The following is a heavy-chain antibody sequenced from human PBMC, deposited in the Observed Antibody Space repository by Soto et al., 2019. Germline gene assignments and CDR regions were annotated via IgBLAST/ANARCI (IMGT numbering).Heavy chain of an antibody. CDR1: GFTFSSYG. Sequence: QVQLVESGGGVVQPGRSLRLSCAASGFTFSSYGMHWVRQDPGKGLEWVAVIWYDGSNKYYADSVKGRFTISRDNSKNTLYLQMNSLRAEDTAVYYCARGEIVATISPFGYWGQGTLVTVSS. D-gene: IGHD5-12*01. J-gene: IGHJ4*02. CDR2: IWYDGSNK. CDR3: ARGEIVATISPFGY. V-gene: IGHV3-33*01.